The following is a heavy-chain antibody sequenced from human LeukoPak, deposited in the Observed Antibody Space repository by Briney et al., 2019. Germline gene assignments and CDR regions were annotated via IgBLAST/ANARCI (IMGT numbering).Heavy chain of an antibody. CDR1: GYTFTGYC. J-gene: IGHJ3*02. D-gene: IGHD3-22*01. Sequence: ASVKVSCKASGYTFTGYCMHWVRQAPGQGLEWMGWINPNSGGTNYAQKFQGRVTMTRDMSTSTVYMELSSLRSEDTAVYYCAREALIVVAFDIWGQGTMVTVSS. V-gene: IGHV1-2*02. CDR2: INPNSGGT. CDR3: AREALIVVAFDI.